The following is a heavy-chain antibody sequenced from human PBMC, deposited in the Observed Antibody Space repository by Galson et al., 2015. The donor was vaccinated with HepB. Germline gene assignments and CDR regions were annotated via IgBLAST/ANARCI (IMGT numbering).Heavy chain of an antibody. CDR3: AKEGNWNHPYFNY. CDR1: GFTSSSSN. J-gene: IGHJ4*02. D-gene: IGHD1-1*01. Sequence: SLRLSCAASGFTSSSSNMYWVRQTPGKGLAWVAVISYDGSYKYYADSVKGRLTISRDNSKNTLYLQMNSLRAEDTAVYYCAKEGNWNHPYFNYWGQGTLVTVSS. V-gene: IGHV3-30*18. CDR2: ISYDGSYK.